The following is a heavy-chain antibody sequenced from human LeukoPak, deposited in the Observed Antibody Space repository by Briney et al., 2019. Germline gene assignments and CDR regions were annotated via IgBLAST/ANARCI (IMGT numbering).Heavy chain of an antibody. V-gene: IGHV3-21*01. CDR2: ISVRSNYI. J-gene: IGHJ4*02. Sequence: GSLRLSCAASGYTFSSFSINWVRQAPGKGLEWVSSISVRSNYIYYADSVRGRFTISRDDARDSLYLQMNSLRAEDTAVYYCVRLRRNSDTSGYYYYYDFWGQGTLVTVSS. CDR3: VRLRRNSDTSGYYYYYDF. CDR1: GYTFSSFS. D-gene: IGHD3-22*01.